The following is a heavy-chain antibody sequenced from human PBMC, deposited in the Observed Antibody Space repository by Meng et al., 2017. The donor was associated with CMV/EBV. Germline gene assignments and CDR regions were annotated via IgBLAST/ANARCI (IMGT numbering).Heavy chain of an antibody. J-gene: IGHJ4*02. CDR1: GGSFSGYY. CDR3: ARVRGASDY. CDR2: INHSGST. D-gene: IGHD4/OR15-4a*01. Sequence: GSLRLSCAVYGGSFSGYYWSWNRQPPGKGLEWIGEINHSGSTNYNPSLKSRVTISVDTSKNQFSLKLSSVTAADTAVYYCARVRGASDYWGQGTLVTVSS. V-gene: IGHV4-34*01.